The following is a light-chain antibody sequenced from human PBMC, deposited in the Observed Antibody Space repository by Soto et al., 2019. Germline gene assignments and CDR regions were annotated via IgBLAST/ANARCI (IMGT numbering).Light chain of an antibody. Sequence: EIVMTQSPATLSVSPGERGTLSCRASQNISSNLAWYQQEPGQAPRLVIYGASTRATGIPARFSGSGSGTEFTLTISSLQSEDFAIYYCQQYNKWPRTFGQGTKVEIK. CDR1: QNISSN. V-gene: IGKV3-15*01. CDR2: GAS. J-gene: IGKJ1*01. CDR3: QQYNKWPRT.